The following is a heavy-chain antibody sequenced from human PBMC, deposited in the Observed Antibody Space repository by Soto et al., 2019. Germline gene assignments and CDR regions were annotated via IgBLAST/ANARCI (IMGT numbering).Heavy chain of an antibody. CDR1: GGSISSGDSY. V-gene: IGHV4-30-4*01. J-gene: IGHJ5*02. CDR2: VFFSGSA. CDR3: ARDRAGYKAYDL. Sequence: QVQLQESGPGLVKPSQTLSLSCTVSGGSISSGDSYWSWVRQSPGRGLEWIGYVFFSGSAYYNPSLKGRVTTSVDTSKNKFSLKLTSVTAADTAMYYCARDRAGYKAYDLWGQGTLVTVSS. D-gene: IGHD5-12*01.